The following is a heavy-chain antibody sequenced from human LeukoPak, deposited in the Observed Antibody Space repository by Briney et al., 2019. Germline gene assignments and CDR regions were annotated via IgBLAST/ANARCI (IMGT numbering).Heavy chain of an antibody. J-gene: IGHJ4*02. D-gene: IGHD3-10*01. CDR3: AWTYYYGSGSSHFVY. CDR2: ISAYNGNT. Sequence: GASVKVSCKASGYTFTSYGISWVRQAPGQGLEWMGWISAYNGNTNYAQKLQGRVTMTTDTSTSTAYMELRSLRSDDTAVYYCAWTYYYGSGSSHFVYWGQGTLVTVSS. CDR1: GYTFTSYG. V-gene: IGHV1-18*04.